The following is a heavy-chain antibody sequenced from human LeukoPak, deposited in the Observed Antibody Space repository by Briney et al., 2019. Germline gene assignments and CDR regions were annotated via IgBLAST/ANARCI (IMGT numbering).Heavy chain of an antibody. CDR1: GGSISSYY. CDR3: ASLRFLEWLFGE. CDR2: IYYSGST. Sequence: PSETLSLTCTVSGGSISSYYWSWIRQPPGKGLEWIGYIYYSGSTNHNPSLKSRVTISVDTSKNQFSLKLSSVTAADTAVYHCASLRFLEWLFGEWGQGTLVTVSS. D-gene: IGHD3-3*01. V-gene: IGHV4-59*01. J-gene: IGHJ4*02.